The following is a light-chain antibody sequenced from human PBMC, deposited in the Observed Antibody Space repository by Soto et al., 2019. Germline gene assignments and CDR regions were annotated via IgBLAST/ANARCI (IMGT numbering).Light chain of an antibody. CDR3: SSYTSSSTHV. Sequence: QSALTQPASVSGSPGQSITISCTGTSSDVGAYTFVSWYQQHPDKVPKLMIFDVSSRPSGVSDRFSGSKSGNTASLTISGXXXXXXXXXYCSSYTSSSTHVFGSGTKVTV. J-gene: IGLJ1*01. CDR2: DVS. CDR1: SSDVGAYTF. V-gene: IGLV2-14*03.